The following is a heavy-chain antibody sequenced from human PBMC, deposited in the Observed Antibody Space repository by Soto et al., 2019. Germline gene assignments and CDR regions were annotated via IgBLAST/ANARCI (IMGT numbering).Heavy chain of an antibody. Sequence: ASVKVSCKASGYTFTSYAMHWVRQAPGQRLEWMGWINAGNGNTKYSQKFQGRVTITRDTSASTAYMELSSLRSEDTAVYYCARVGGSSGWLRWYYYGMDVWGQGTTVTVSS. D-gene: IGHD6-19*01. CDR3: ARVGGSSGWLRWYYYGMDV. CDR1: GYTFTSYA. CDR2: INAGNGNT. V-gene: IGHV1-3*01. J-gene: IGHJ6*02.